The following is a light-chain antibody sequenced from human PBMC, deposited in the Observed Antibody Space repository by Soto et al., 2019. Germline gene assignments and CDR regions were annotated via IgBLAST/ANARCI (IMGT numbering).Light chain of an antibody. V-gene: IGKV4-1*01. CDR1: QSVLYSSNNENY. CDR3: QQYYSTPLT. Sequence: DIVMTQSPDSLAVSLGERATINCKSSQSVLYSSNNENYLAWYQQKPGQSPKLLIYWASTRESGVPDRFSGSGSGTDFTLTISSRQAEDVAVYYCQQYYSTPLTFGGGTKVEIK. J-gene: IGKJ4*01. CDR2: WAS.